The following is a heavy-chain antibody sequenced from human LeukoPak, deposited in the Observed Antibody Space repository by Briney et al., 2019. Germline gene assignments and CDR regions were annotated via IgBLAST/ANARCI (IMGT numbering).Heavy chain of an antibody. CDR3: ARLSSEQWLVLKKHYFMDA. D-gene: IGHD6-19*01. Sequence: SSETLSLTCTVSSGSISGYYWSWIRQSPGKGLEWIGYIYYTGSTNYNPSLKSRVTISVDTSKNQFSLKLSSVTAADTAVYYCARLSSEQWLVLKKHYFMDAWGKGTTVTISS. CDR2: IYYTGST. CDR1: SGSISGYY. V-gene: IGHV4-59*01. J-gene: IGHJ6*03.